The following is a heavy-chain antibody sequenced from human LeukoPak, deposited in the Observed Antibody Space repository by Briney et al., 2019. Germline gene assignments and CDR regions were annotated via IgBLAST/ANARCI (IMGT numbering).Heavy chain of an antibody. CDR3: ARVLKYYYDSSGYDDAFDI. CDR1: GYTFTGYY. V-gene: IGHV1-2*02. Sequence: ASVKVSCKASGYTFTGYYMHWVRQAPGQGLEWMGWINPNSGGTNYAQKFQGRVTMTRDTSISTAYMELSRLRSDDTAAYYCARVLKYYYDSSGYDDAFDIWGRGTMVTVSS. J-gene: IGHJ3*02. CDR2: INPNSGGT. D-gene: IGHD3-22*01.